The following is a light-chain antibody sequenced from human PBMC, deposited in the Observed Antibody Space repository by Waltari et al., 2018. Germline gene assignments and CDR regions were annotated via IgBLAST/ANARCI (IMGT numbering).Light chain of an antibody. V-gene: IGKV1-12*01. Sequence: DIQMTQSPSSVSASVGDRITITCRASQGISNCLAWYQQKPGKAPKLLIYAASVLEIGVPSRFSGSGSGTDFTLTISSLQPEDFATYYCQQANGFLTFGQGTRLDI. J-gene: IGKJ5*01. CDR2: AAS. CDR1: QGISNC. CDR3: QQANGFLT.